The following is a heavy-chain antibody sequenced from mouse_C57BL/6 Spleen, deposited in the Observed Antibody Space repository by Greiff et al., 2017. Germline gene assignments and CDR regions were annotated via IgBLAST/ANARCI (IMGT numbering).Heavy chain of an antibody. CDR1: GYTFTSYD. J-gene: IGHJ2*01. Sequence: VQRVESGPELVKPGASVKLSCKASGYTFTSYDINWVKQRPGKGLEWIGWMYPRDGSTKYNEKFKGKATLTLDTSSSTSYMELHILTSEDSSVYFCARACYYYFDYWGQGTTLTVSS. D-gene: IGHD2-12*01. V-gene: IGHV1-85*01. CDR2: MYPRDGST. CDR3: ARACYYYFDY.